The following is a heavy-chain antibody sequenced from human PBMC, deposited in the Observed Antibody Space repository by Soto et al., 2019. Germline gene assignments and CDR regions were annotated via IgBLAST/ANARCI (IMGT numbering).Heavy chain of an antibody. D-gene: IGHD2-15*01. V-gene: IGHV4-31*03. CDR2: IRYSGNT. CDR1: GGSVSSGDYY. Sequence: QVQLQESGPGLVKPSQTLSLTCTVSGGSVSSGDYYWSWIRQDPGKGLEWIGYIRYSGNTYYKPSLKSRVTISVDTSNNQFSLNLSSVTAADTAVYYCARAFCSGNTCYSFDYWGQGTLVTVSS. J-gene: IGHJ4*02. CDR3: ARAFCSGNTCYSFDY.